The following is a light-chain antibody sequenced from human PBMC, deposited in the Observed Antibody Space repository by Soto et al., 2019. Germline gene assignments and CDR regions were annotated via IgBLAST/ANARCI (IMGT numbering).Light chain of an antibody. CDR3: SSYTSSSTPG. CDR2: DVS. V-gene: IGLV2-14*01. Sequence: QSALTQPASVSGSPGQSITISCTGTSSDVGDYNYVSWYQQHPGKAPKLMIYDVSNRPSGVSNRFSGSKSGNTASLTISGLQAEDEADYYCSSYTSSSTPGFGGGTKLTVL. J-gene: IGLJ2*01. CDR1: SSDVGDYNY.